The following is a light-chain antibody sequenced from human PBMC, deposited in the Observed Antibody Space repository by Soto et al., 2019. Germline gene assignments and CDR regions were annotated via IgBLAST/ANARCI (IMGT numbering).Light chain of an antibody. CDR2: TAS. CDR1: QSIRTS. V-gene: IGKV1-39*01. J-gene: IGKJ2*03. CDR3: QQTYSTLNS. Sequence: DIPVTQSPSSLSASVGDRVTITCRASQSIRTSLNWYQQRPGKPPKLLIHTASTLQTGVPSRFSGSGSGTDFTLTISSLQPEDFATYYCQQTYSTLNSFGQGTKLEIK.